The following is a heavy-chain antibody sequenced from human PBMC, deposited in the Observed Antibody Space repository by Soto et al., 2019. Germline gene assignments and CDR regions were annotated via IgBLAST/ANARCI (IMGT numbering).Heavy chain of an antibody. CDR3: ARDSYGGNSGASYYYYYGMDV. D-gene: IGHD2-21*02. V-gene: IGHV3-21*01. Sequence: PGGSLRLSCAASGFTFSSYSMNWVRQAPGKGLEWVSSISSSSSYIYYADSVKGRFTISRDNAKNSLYLQMNSLRAEDTAVYYCARDSYGGNSGASYYYYYGMDVWGQGTTVTVSS. J-gene: IGHJ6*02. CDR2: ISSSSSYI. CDR1: GFTFSSYS.